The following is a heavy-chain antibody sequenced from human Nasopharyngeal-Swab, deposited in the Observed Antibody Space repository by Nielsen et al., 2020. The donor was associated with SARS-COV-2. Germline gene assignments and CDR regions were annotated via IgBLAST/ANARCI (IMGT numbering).Heavy chain of an antibody. CDR3: ARDNYDILTGYYYYYGMDV. V-gene: IGHV3-23*01. CDR1: GFTFSSYA. CDR2: ISGSGGST. J-gene: IGHJ6*02. D-gene: IGHD3-9*01. Sequence: GESLKISCAASGFTFSSYAMSWVRQAPGKGLEWVSAISGSGGSTYYADSVKGRFTISRDNAKNTLYLQMNSLRAEDTAVYYCARDNYDILTGYYYYYGMDVWGQGTTVTVSS.